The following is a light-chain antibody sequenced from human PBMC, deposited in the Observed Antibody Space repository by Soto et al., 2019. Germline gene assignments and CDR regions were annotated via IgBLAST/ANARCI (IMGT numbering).Light chain of an antibody. CDR1: QSVRNN. Sequence: EIMMTQSPATLSVSPGERATLSCRASQSVRNNIAWYQQKPGQAPRLLIYYASTRATGIPARFSGSGSGTEFTLTISSLQDEDVAVYYCQQYYDVPQNFGQGTKVEIK. CDR3: QQYYDVPQN. CDR2: YAS. V-gene: IGKV3-15*01. J-gene: IGKJ1*01.